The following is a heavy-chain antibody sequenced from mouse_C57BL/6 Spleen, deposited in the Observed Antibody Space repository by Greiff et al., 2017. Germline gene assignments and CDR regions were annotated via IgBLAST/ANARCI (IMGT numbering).Heavy chain of an antibody. CDR3: ARDGSSFSYAMDY. J-gene: IGHJ4*01. CDR1: GYTFTSYW. CDR2: INPSSGYT. V-gene: IGHV1-7*01. Sequence: QVHVKQSGAELAKPGASVKLSCKASGYTFTSYWMHWVKQRPGQGLEWIGYINPSSGYTKYNQKFKDKATLTADKSSSTAYMQLSSLTYEDSAVYYCARDGSSFSYAMDYWGQGTSVTVSS. D-gene: IGHD1-1*01.